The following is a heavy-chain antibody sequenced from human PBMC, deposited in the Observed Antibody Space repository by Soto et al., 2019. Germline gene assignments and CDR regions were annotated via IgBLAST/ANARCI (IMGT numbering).Heavy chain of an antibody. CDR2: ISGSGGST. CDR3: AKEVWVVVVAGTSDY. J-gene: IGHJ4*02. CDR1: GFTFSSYA. D-gene: IGHD2-15*01. Sequence: EVQLLESGGGLVQPGGSLRLSCAASGFTFSSYAMSWVRQAPGKGLEWVSAISGSGGSTYYADSVKGRFTISRDNSKNTLYLQMNSMRDGDTAVYYCAKEVWVVVVAGTSDYWGQGTLVTVSS. V-gene: IGHV3-23*01.